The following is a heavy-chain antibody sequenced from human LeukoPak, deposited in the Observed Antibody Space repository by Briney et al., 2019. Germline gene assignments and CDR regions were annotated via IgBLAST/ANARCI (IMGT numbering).Heavy chain of an antibody. V-gene: IGHV1-69*04. CDR2: IIPILAIA. CDR1: GGTFNSYA. D-gene: IGHD4-17*01. Sequence: ASVKVSCKPSGGTFNSYAINWVRQAPGQGLEWMGRIIPILAIANYAQKFQGRVTITADRSTSTAYMELYSLRSEDTAVYYCARDRGGYGDYVPFDYWGQGTLVTVSS. J-gene: IGHJ4*02. CDR3: ARDRGGYGDYVPFDY.